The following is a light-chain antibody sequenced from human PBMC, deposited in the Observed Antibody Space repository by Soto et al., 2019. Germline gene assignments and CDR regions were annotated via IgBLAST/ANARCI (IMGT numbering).Light chain of an antibody. Sequence: QSALTQPASVSGSPGQSITISCTGTSSDIGNYNYVSWYQQHPGKAPKLIIYDVSNRPSGVSNRFSGSKSGNTASLTISWLQAEDEADYYCSSSTSSSTYVFGTGTKVTVL. CDR2: DVS. J-gene: IGLJ1*01. CDR1: SSDIGNYNY. V-gene: IGLV2-14*01. CDR3: SSSTSSSTYV.